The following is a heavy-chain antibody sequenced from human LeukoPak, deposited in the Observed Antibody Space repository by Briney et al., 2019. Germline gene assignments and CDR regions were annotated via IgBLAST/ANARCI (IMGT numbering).Heavy chain of an antibody. V-gene: IGHV1-2*02. CDR2: INPNSGGT. CDR1: GYTFTVYY. J-gene: IGHJ5*02. Sequence: ASVKVSCKASGYTFTVYYMHWGRHAPGQGLEWMGWINPNSGGTNYAQKFQGRVTMTRDTSISTAYMELSRLRSDDTAVYYCARGREYWNDAERGLDPWGQGTLVTVSS. D-gene: IGHD1-1*01. CDR3: ARGREYWNDAERGLDP.